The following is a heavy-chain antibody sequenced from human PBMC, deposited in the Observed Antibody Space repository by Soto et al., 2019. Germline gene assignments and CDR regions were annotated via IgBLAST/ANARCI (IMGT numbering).Heavy chain of an antibody. CDR3: AHYGSGSYYAPYYYMDV. CDR1: GFTFSSYA. Sequence: GGSLRLSCAASGFTFSSYAMSWVRQAPGKGLEWVSAISGSGGSTYYADSVKGRFTISRDNSKNTLYLQMNSLRAEDTAVYYCAHYGSGSYYAPYYYMDVWGKGTTVTVSS. D-gene: IGHD3-10*01. CDR2: ISGSGGST. J-gene: IGHJ6*03. V-gene: IGHV3-23*01.